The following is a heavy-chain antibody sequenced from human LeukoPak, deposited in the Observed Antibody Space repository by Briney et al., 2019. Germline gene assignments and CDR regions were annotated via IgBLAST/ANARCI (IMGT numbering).Heavy chain of an antibody. CDR3: AIHPGSAAGMVYFQH. J-gene: IGHJ1*01. D-gene: IGHD6-13*01. V-gene: IGHV4-59*08. CDR2: IYYSGST. Sequence: SETLSLTCTVSGGSISSYYWSWIRQPPGKGLEWIGYIYYSGSTNYNPSLKSRVTISVDTSKNQFSLKLSSVTAADTAVYYCAIHPGSAAGMVYFQHWGQGTLVTVSS. CDR1: GGSISSYY.